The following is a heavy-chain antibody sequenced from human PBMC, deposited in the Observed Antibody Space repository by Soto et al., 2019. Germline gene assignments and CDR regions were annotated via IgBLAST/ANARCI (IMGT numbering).Heavy chain of an antibody. D-gene: IGHD5-12*01. CDR2: ISAYNGNT. CDR3: ARVGSPTATIYYFDY. J-gene: IGHJ4*02. Sequence: ASVKVSCKASGYTFTSYGISWVRQAPGQGLEWMGWISAYNGNTNYAQKLQGRVTMTRDTSTSTVYMEVRSLRSEDTAVYYCARVGSPTATIYYFDYWGQGTLVTVSS. V-gene: IGHV1-18*01. CDR1: GYTFTSYG.